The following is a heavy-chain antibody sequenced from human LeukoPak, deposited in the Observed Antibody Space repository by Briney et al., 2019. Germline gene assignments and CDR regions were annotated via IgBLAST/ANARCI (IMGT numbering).Heavy chain of an antibody. D-gene: IGHD3-3*01. J-gene: IGHJ6*03. Sequence: PGGSLRLSCAASGFTFSSYSMNWVRQAPGKGLEWVSSISSSSSYIYYADSVKGRFTISRDNAKNSLYLQMNSLRAEDTAVYYCARLRYDFWSAQSHYYYYMDVWGKGTTVTVSS. V-gene: IGHV3-21*01. CDR1: GFTFSSYS. CDR3: ARLRYDFWSAQSHYYYYMDV. CDR2: ISSSSSYI.